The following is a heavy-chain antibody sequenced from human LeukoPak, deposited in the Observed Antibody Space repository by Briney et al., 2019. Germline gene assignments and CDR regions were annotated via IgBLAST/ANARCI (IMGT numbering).Heavy chain of an antibody. CDR2: IYYSGST. J-gene: IGHJ4*02. CDR3: ARDPGPILTGYYAPYYFDY. D-gene: IGHD3-9*01. Sequence: SETLSLTCTVSGGSMSSYYWSWIRQPPGKGLEWIGYIYYSGSTNYNPSLKSRVTISIDTSKNQFSLKLGSVTAADTAVYYCARDPGPILTGYYAPYYFDYWGQGTLVTVSS. V-gene: IGHV4-59*01. CDR1: GGSMSSYY.